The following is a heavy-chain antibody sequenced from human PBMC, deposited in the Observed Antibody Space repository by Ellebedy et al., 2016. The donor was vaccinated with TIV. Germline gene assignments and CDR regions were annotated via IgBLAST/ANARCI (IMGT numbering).Heavy chain of an antibody. D-gene: IGHD3-10*01. V-gene: IGHV3-33*01. CDR2: IWYDGSNK. J-gene: IGHJ4*02. Sequence: GGSLRLXXAASGFIFSNYGIHWVRQAPGKGLEWAAVIWYDGSNKYYADSVKGRFSISRDNSKNTLYLQMNSLRAEDTAVYFCARDKPSGGAYGSNFDYWGQGTLVTVSS. CDR1: GFIFSNYG. CDR3: ARDKPSGGAYGSNFDY.